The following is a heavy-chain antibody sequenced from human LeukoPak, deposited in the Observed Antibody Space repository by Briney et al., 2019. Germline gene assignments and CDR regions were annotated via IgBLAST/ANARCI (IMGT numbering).Heavy chain of an antibody. J-gene: IGHJ3*02. CDR2: ISGSGGST. CDR1: GFTFSSYG. D-gene: IGHD2-15*01. V-gene: IGHV3-23*01. CDR3: AKKYCSGGSCLLPDDAFDI. Sequence: GSLRLSCAASGFTFSSYGMSWVRQAPGKGLEWVSAISGSGGSTYYADSVKGRFTISRDNSKNTLYLQMNSLRAEDTAVYYCAKKYCSGGSCLLPDDAFDIWGQGTMVTVSS.